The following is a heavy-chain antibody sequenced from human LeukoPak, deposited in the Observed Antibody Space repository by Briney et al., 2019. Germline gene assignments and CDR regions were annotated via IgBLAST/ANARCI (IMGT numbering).Heavy chain of an antibody. J-gene: IGHJ4*02. CDR2: MSSDGSKT. D-gene: IGHD6-6*01. CDR1: GFTFSSYG. CDR3: AKDMGSSSLALDY. Sequence: GGSLRLSCAASGFTFSSYGMHWVRQAPGKGLEWVAFMSSDGSKTHYVDSVKGRFTISRDKSKNTLYLQMNSLRTEDTAVYYCAKDMGSSSLALDYWGQGTLVIVSS. V-gene: IGHV3-30*02.